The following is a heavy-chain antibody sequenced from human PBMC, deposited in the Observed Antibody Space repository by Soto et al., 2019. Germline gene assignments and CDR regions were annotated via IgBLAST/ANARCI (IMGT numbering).Heavy chain of an antibody. V-gene: IGHV4-59*08. CDR3: ARRYGSAIDY. CDR1: GGSISSYY. CDR2: IYYSGST. J-gene: IGHJ4*02. Sequence: XXTLSLSFTVSGGSISSYYRCWIRQPPGKGLEWIGYIYYSGSTNYNPSLKSRVTISVDTSKNQFSLKLSSVTAADTAVYYCARRYGSAIDYWGQGTLVTVSS. D-gene: IGHD1-26*01.